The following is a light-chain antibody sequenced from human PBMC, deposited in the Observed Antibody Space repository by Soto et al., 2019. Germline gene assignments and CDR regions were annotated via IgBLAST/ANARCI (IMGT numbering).Light chain of an antibody. CDR3: QAWDSNSDHDV. V-gene: IGLV3-21*02. J-gene: IGLJ1*01. Sequence: SYELTHPPSVSVAPRHTFRVTCGGKNIGSKGVHWFQQKPGQAPVLVVSDDSDRPSGIPERFSGSNSGNTATLTISRVEAGHEADYHCQAWDSNSDHDVFGTGTKVNVL. CDR1: NIGSKG. CDR2: DDS.